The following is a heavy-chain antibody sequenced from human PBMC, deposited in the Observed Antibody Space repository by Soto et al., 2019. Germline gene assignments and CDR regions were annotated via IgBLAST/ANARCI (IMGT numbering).Heavy chain of an antibody. V-gene: IGHV3-30*18. D-gene: IGHD3-10*01. CDR2: ISYDGSNK. CDR1: GFTFSSYG. J-gene: IGHJ4*02. CDR3: AKDFVLLGFGEFTPTLDY. Sequence: GGSLRLSCAASGFTFSSYGMHWVRQAPGKGLEWVAVISYDGSNKYYADSVKGRFTISRDNSKNTLYLQMNSLRAEDTAVYYCAKDFVLLGFGEFTPTLDYWGQGTLVTVSS.